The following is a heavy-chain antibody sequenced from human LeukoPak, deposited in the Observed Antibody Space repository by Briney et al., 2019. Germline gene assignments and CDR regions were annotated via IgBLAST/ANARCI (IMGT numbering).Heavy chain of an antibody. Sequence: PSETLSLTCTVSGGSISSGGYYWGWIRQPPGKGLEWIGYIYHSGSTYYNPSLKSRVTISVDGSKNQFSLKLSSVTAADTAVYYCARGTLVGAHHWGQGTLVTVSS. CDR3: ARGTLVGAHH. CDR1: GGSISSGGYY. J-gene: IGHJ5*02. D-gene: IGHD1-26*01. CDR2: IYHSGST. V-gene: IGHV4-30-2*01.